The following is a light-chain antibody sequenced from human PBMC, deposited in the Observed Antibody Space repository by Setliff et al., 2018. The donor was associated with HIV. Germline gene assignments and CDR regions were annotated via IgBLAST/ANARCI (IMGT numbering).Light chain of an antibody. CDR1: SSYVGGYNY. CDR2: DVS. V-gene: IGLV2-14*01. Sequence: QSDLTQPASVSGSPGQSITISCTGTSSYVGGYNYVSWYQQHPGKAPKFMIYDVSKRPSGVSNRFSGSNSGNTASLTISGLQAEDDADYYCSSYPGSSTYVFGTGTKVTVL. J-gene: IGLJ1*01. CDR3: SSYPGSSTYV.